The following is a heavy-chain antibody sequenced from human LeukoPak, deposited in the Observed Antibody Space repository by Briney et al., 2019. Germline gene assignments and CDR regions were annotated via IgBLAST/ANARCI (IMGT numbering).Heavy chain of an antibody. V-gene: IGHV4-38-2*02. CDR1: DYSISSGYY. Sequence: SETLSLTCTVSDYSISSGYYWAWIRQPPGKGLEWIGSIYHSGSTYYNPSLKSRVTISVDTSKNQFSLKLSSATAADTAVYYCARDGFSWIGWFDPWGQGTLVTVSS. J-gene: IGHJ5*02. CDR2: IYHSGST. D-gene: IGHD5-12*01. CDR3: ARDGFSWIGWFDP.